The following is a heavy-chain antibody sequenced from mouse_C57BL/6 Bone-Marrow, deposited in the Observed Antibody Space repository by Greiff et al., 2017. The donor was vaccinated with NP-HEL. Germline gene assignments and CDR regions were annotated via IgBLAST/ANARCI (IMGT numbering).Heavy chain of an antibody. CDR1: GYTFTDYY. CDR2: IYPGSGNT. J-gene: IGHJ4*01. Sequence: VQLQQSGAELVRPGASVKLSCKASGYTFTDYYINWVKQRPGQGLEWIARIYPGSGNTYYNEKFKGKATLTAEKSSSTAYMQLSSLTSEDSAVYFCARSEDYDYYYAMDYWGQGTSVTVSS. V-gene: IGHV1-76*01. CDR3: ARSEDYDYYYAMDY. D-gene: IGHD2-4*01.